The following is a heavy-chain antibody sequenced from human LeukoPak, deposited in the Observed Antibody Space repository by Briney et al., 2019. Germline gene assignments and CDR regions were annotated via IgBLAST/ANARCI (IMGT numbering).Heavy chain of an antibody. Sequence: SSVKVSCKASGCTFSSYAISWVRQAPGQGLGWMGGIIPIFGTANYAQKLQSRVTITADESTSTAYMELSSPRPEDTAVYYCARVVATGWFDPWGQGTLVTVSS. CDR2: IIPIFGTA. V-gene: IGHV1-69*13. J-gene: IGHJ5*02. CDR1: GCTFSSYA. D-gene: IGHD5-12*01. CDR3: ARVVATGWFDP.